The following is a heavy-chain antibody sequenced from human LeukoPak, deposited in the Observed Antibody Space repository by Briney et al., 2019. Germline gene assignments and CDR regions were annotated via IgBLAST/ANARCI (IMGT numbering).Heavy chain of an antibody. CDR3: ASSPGVGIVVVTATTLYFDY. CDR2: IIPIFGTA. V-gene: IGHV1-69*05. CDR1: GGTFSSYA. D-gene: IGHD2-21*02. J-gene: IGHJ4*02. Sequence: ASVKVSCKASGGTFSSYAISWVRQAPGQGLEWMGRIIPIFGTANYAQKFQGRVTITTDESTSTAYMELSSLRPEDTAVYYCASSPGVGIVVVTATTLYFDYWGQGTLVTVSS.